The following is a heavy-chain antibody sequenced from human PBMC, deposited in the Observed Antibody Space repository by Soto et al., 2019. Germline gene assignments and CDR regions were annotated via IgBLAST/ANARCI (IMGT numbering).Heavy chain of an antibody. J-gene: IGHJ6*03. Sequence: QVQLQESGPGLVKPSETLSLTCTVSGGSISSYYWSWIRQPPGKGLEWIGYIYYSGSTNYNPSLKSRVTISVDPSKNQFSLKLSSVTAADTAVYYCARSYYGSGSYYRTYYYYYYMDVWAKGTTVTVSS. CDR1: GGSISSYY. D-gene: IGHD3-10*01. CDR2: IYYSGST. V-gene: IGHV4-59*01. CDR3: ARSYYGSGSYYRTYYYYYYMDV.